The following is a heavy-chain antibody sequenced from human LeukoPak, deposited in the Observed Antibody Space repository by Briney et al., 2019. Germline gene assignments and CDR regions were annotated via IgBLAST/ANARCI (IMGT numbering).Heavy chain of an antibody. Sequence: GGSLRLSCAASGFTVSSNYMNWVRQAPGKGLEWVSVIYSGGSTYYADSVKGRFTISRDNSKNTLYLQMNSLRAEDTAVYYCARTGLDGSLSFDYWGQGTLVTVSS. J-gene: IGHJ4*02. V-gene: IGHV3-53*01. CDR1: GFTVSSNY. CDR3: ARTGLDGSLSFDY. D-gene: IGHD3/OR15-3a*01. CDR2: IYSGGST.